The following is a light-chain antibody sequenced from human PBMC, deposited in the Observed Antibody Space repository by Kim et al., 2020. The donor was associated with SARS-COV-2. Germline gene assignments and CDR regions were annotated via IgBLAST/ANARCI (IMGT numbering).Light chain of an antibody. CDR1: QSVGSNF. CDR2: DAS. CDR3: QHYGTSPLT. Sequence: PGERATLSCGASQSVGSNFLAWYQQKPGLAPRLLIYDASSGATGVPDRFTGSGSGTNFTLTISRLEPEDFAVYYCQHYGTSPLTFVGGTKV. V-gene: IGKV3D-20*01. J-gene: IGKJ4*01.